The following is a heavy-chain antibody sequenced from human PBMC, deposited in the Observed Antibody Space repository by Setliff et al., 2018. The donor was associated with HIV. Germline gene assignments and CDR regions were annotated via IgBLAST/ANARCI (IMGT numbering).Heavy chain of an antibody. D-gene: IGHD3-16*01. V-gene: IGHV1-2*02. Sequence: ASVKVSCKTSGYTFDAKYIHWARQAPGQGLEWMGWINPNSGGTNYARKFQGRVTMTRDTSISTAYMELNSLRSDDTAVYYCATAGGRSWFGPWGPGTLVTVLL. CDR3: ATAGGRSWFGP. J-gene: IGHJ5*02. CDR2: INPNSGGT. CDR1: GYTFDAKY.